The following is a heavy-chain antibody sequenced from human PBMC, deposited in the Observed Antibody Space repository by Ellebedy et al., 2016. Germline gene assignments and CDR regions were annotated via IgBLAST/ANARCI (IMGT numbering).Heavy chain of an antibody. J-gene: IGHJ4*02. D-gene: IGHD1-14*01. CDR3: ARSKGPQDY. CDR2: ISSSSSTI. V-gene: IGHV3-48*04. CDR1: GFTFSSYS. Sequence: GGSLRLXXAASGFTFSSYSMNWVRQAPGKGLEWVSYISSSSSTIYYADSVKGRFTISRDNAKNSLYLQMNSLRAEDTAVYYCARSKGPQDYWGQGTLVTVSS.